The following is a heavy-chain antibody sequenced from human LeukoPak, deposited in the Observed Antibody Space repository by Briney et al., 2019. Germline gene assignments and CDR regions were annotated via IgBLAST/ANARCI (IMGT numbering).Heavy chain of an antibody. Sequence: SETLSLTCTGSGGSISSYYWSWIRQPAGKGLEWIGRIYTSGSTNYNPSLKSRVTISIDKSKNQFSLRLTSVTAADTAVYYSARARSGYSEYYFDYWGQGSLVTVSS. D-gene: IGHD5-18*01. CDR1: GGSISSYY. CDR2: IYTSGST. V-gene: IGHV4-4*07. CDR3: ARARSGYSEYYFDY. J-gene: IGHJ4*02.